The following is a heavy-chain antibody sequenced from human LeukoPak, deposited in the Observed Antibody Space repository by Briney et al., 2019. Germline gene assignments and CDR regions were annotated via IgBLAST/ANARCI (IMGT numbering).Heavy chain of an antibody. CDR2: ISWNSGSI. J-gene: IGHJ1*01. CDR1: GFTFDDYA. D-gene: IGHD3-22*01. V-gene: IGHV3-9*03. Sequence: PGRSLRLSCAASGFTFDDYAMHWVRQAPGKGLEWVSGISWNSGSIAYADFVKGRFTISRDNAKNSLYLQMNSLRAEDMALYYCAKDPRDYYDSSGSYFQHWGQGTLVTVSS. CDR3: AKDPRDYYDSSGSYFQH.